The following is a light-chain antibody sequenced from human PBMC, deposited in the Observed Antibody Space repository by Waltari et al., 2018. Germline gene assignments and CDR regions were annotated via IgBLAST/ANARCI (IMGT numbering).Light chain of an antibody. J-gene: IGKJ1*01. CDR3: QQSYSTPRT. Sequence: DIQMTQSPSSLSASVGDRATITCRASQSISSYLKWYQQKPGTAPKLLIYDASSSQSGVPSRFSGSGSGTDFPLTISSLQPEDFATYYCQQSYSTPRTFGQGTKVEIK. CDR1: QSISSY. V-gene: IGKV1-39*01. CDR2: DAS.